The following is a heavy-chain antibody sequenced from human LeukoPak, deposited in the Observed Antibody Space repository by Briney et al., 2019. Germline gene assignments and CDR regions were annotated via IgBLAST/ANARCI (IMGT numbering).Heavy chain of an antibody. CDR3: ARVVVVVPAAVLRTRFDP. V-gene: IGHV4-39*07. CDR2: IYYSEST. CDR1: GGSISSSSYY. J-gene: IGHJ5*02. Sequence: SETLSLTCTASGGSISSSSYYWGWLRQPPGKGREWIGRIYYSESTYYNPSLKSRVTISVDTSKNQFSLKLSSVTAADTAVYYCARVVVVVPAAVLRTRFDPWGQGTLVTVSS. D-gene: IGHD2-2*01.